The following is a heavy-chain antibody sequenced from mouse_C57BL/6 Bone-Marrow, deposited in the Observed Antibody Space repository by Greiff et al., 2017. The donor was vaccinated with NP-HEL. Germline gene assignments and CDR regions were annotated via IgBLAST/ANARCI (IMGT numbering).Heavy chain of an antibody. CDR2: IYPSDSET. V-gene: IGHV1-61*01. Sequence: QVQLQQSGAELVRPGSSVKLSCKASGYTFTSYWMDWVKQRPGQGLEWIGNIYPSDSETHYNQKFKDKATLTVDKSSSTAYMQLSSLTSEDSAVYYCARYRWDWFAYWGQGTLVTVSA. CDR1: GYTFTSYW. J-gene: IGHJ3*01. D-gene: IGHD4-1*01. CDR3: ARYRWDWFAY.